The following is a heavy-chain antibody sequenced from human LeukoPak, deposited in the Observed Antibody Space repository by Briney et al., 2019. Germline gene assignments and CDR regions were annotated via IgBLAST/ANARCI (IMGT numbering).Heavy chain of an antibody. V-gene: IGHV1-18*01. CDR3: ARDGIEDNFWSLFDD. Sequence: GASVKVSCKASGYTFTSYGISWVRQAPGQGLEWMGWINANNGNTKCAQKLEDRVTMTIDKSTNTAYMELRSLRSDDTAMYYCARDGIEDNFWSLFDDWGQGTLVTVSS. J-gene: IGHJ4*02. CDR1: GYTFTSYG. CDR2: INANNGNT. D-gene: IGHD3-3*01.